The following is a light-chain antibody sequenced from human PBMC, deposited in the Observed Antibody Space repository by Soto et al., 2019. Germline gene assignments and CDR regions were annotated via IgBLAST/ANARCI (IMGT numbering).Light chain of an antibody. V-gene: IGKV3-15*01. CDR2: GAS. CDR1: QSVSSN. CDR3: QQYNNWPCT. Sequence: EIVMTQSPATLSVSPGERATLSCRASQSVSSNLAWYQQKPGQAPRLLIYGASTRATGIPARFSGSGSETEFTITISSLQSEDFAVYYCQQYNNWPCTFGPGTKVDIK. J-gene: IGKJ3*01.